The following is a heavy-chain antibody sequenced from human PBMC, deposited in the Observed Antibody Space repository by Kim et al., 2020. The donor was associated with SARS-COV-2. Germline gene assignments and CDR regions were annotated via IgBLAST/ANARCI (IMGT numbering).Heavy chain of an antibody. CDR1: GFSLSTRGMC. Sequence: SGPTLLNPTQTLTLTCTFSGFSLSTRGMCGNWIRQPPVKALKWLARIDWDDGKYYNTSLKTRLTISKDTSKNQVVLTMTNMDTVDTATYYCARLRGTGTTRSQSYHYYMDVWGQGAPGTVSS. CDR2: IDWDDGK. V-gene: IGHV2-70*11. CDR3: ARLRGTGTTRSQSYHYYMDV. J-gene: IGHJ6*03. D-gene: IGHD1-7*01.